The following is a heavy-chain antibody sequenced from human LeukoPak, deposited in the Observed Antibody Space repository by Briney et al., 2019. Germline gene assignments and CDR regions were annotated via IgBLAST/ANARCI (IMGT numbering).Heavy chain of an antibody. V-gene: IGHV4-34*01. CDR2: INHSGST. CDR1: GGSFSGYY. Sequence: SETLSLTCAVYGGSFSGYYWSWIRQPPGKGLEWIGEINHSGSTNYNPSLKSRVTISVDTSKNQFSLKLSSVTAADTAVYYCARSITMMRGEYFQHWGQGTLVTVSS. J-gene: IGHJ1*01. D-gene: IGHD3-22*01. CDR3: ARSITMMRGEYFQH.